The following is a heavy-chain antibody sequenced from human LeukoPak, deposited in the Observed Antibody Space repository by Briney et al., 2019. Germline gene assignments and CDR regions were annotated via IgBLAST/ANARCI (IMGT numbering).Heavy chain of an antibody. CDR2: IIPIFGTA. Sequence: SVKVSCKASGGTFSSYAISWVRQAPGQGLEWMGGIIPIFGTANYAHKFQGRVTITADESTSTAYMELSSLRSEDTAVYYCARDNPLDSSGYSTESWFDYWGQGTLVTVSS. D-gene: IGHD3-22*01. CDR1: GGTFSSYA. J-gene: IGHJ4*02. CDR3: ARDNPLDSSGYSTESWFDY. V-gene: IGHV1-69*13.